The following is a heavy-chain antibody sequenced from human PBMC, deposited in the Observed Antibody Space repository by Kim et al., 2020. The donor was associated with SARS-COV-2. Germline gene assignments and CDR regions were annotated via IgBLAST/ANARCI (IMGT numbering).Heavy chain of an antibody. CDR1: GFTFSSYW. CDR3: ARDDEDLAVAGGY. D-gene: IGHD6-19*01. CDR2: IKQDGSEK. J-gene: IGHJ4*02. Sequence: GGSLRLSCAASGFTFSSYWMSWVRQAPGKGLEWVANIKQDGSEKYYVDSVKGRFTISRDNAKNSLYLQMNSLRAEDTAVYYCARDDEDLAVAGGYWGQGTLVTVSS. V-gene: IGHV3-7*01.